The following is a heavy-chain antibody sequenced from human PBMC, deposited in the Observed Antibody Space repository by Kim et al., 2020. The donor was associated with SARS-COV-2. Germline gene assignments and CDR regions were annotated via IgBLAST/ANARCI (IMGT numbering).Heavy chain of an antibody. V-gene: IGHV3-53*04. J-gene: IGHJ6*04. CDR2: LNSGGSA. CDR3: ARADDFSDV. Sequence: GGSLRLSCVISGLTVRKKNIYWVRQAPGKGLEWVSVLNSGGSAYYADAVKGRFTISRHNSMDTVFLQMNSLRGEDTGIYYCARADDFSDVWGKGTTVTVSS. CDR1: GLTVRKKN. D-gene: IGHD3-3*01.